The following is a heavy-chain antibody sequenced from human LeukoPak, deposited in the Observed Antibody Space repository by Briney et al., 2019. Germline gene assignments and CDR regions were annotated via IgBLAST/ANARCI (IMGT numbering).Heavy chain of an antibody. V-gene: IGHV5-51*01. CDR3: ARLVRFLEWSPGVGWFDP. Sequence: GESLQISCKGSGYSFTSYWIGWVRQMPGKGLEWMGIIYPGDSDTRYSPSFQGQVTISADKSISTAYLQWSSLKASDTAMYYCARLVRFLEWSPGVGWFDPWGQGTLVTVSS. CDR1: GYSFTSYW. CDR2: IYPGDSDT. J-gene: IGHJ5*02. D-gene: IGHD3-3*01.